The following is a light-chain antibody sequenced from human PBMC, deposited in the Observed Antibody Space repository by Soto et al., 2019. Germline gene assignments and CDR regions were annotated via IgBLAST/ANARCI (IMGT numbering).Light chain of an antibody. Sequence: EIVLTQSPVTLSLSPGERATLSCRASQSVRTYLAWYQVKPGQAPRLLSYDAYRRASGVTARFSGSGSGTDFTLTISSLEPEDFALYYCQQRNNWPPITFGQGTRLESK. CDR3: QQRNNWPPIT. V-gene: IGKV3-11*01. CDR2: DAY. J-gene: IGKJ5*01. CDR1: QSVRTY.